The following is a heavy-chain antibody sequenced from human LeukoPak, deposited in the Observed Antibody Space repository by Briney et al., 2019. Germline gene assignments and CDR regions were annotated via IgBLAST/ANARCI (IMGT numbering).Heavy chain of an antibody. J-gene: IGHJ5*02. CDR3: ARSVTDDYVWGSYRSSYWFDP. CDR2: INTNTGNP. D-gene: IGHD3-16*02. V-gene: IGHV7-4-1*02. Sequence: ASVKVSCKASGYTFTSYAMNWVRQAPGQGLEWMGWINTNTGNPTYAQGFSGRFVVSLNTSVSTAYLQISSLKAEDTAVYYCARSVTDDYVWGSYRSSYWFDPWGQGTLVTVSS. CDR1: GYTFTSYA.